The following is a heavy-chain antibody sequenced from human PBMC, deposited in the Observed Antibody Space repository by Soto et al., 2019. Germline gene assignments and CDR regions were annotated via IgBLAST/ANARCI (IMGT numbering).Heavy chain of an antibody. J-gene: IGHJ6*02. CDR3: ARDSPLGYCSSNSCYNYYYYYYGMDV. CDR2: ISAYNGNT. CDR1: GYTFTSYG. Sequence: ASVKVSCKASGYTFTSYGISWVRQAPGQGLEWMGWISAYNGNTNYAQKLQGRVTMTTDTSTSTAYMELRSLRSDDTAVYYCARDSPLGYCSSNSCYNYYYYYYGMDVWGQGTTDTVSS. V-gene: IGHV1-18*01. D-gene: IGHD2-2*02.